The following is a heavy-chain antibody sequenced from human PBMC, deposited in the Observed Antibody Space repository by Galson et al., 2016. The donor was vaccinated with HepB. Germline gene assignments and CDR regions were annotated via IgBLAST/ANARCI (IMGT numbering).Heavy chain of an antibody. J-gene: IGHJ4*02. CDR2: VFYDDSRK. CDR3: AKVGLIRGGLARYFDD. CDR1: GFLFSDYG. V-gene: IGHV3-33*06. Sequence: SLRLSCAASGFLFSDYGMHWVRQAPGKGLEWVAVVFYDDSRKYYADFVKGRFSISRDNSKSSLYLDMSSLRAEDTAVYYCAKVGLIRGGLARYFDDWGQGTLVTVSS. D-gene: IGHD3-16*01.